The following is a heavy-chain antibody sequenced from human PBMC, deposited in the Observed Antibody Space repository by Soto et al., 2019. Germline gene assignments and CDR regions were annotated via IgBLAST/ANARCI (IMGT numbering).Heavy chain of an antibody. V-gene: IGHV3-21*01. CDR1: GFTFSSHS. CDR2: ISSSGSFI. J-gene: IGHJ2*01. CDR3: ARDRDWYFDL. Sequence: PGGSLRLSCAASGFTFSSHSMNWVRQAPGKGLEWVSSISSSGSFIYYADSLKGRFTISRDNARNSLYLQMNSLRVDDTAVYYCARDRDWYFDLWGRGTLVTVSS. D-gene: IGHD3-10*01.